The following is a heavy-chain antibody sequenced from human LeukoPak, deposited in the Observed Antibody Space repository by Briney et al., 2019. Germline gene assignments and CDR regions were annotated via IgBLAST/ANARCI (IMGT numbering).Heavy chain of an antibody. CDR3: ARDPEGPKYYYDSSGYYYDY. CDR1: GFTFSSYW. Sequence: GGSLRLYCAASGFTFSSYWMSWVRQAPGKGLERVANIKQDGSEKYYVDSVKGRFTISRDNAKNSLYLQMNSLRAEDAAVYYCARDPEGPKYYYDSSGYYYDYWGQGTLVTVSS. V-gene: IGHV3-7*01. D-gene: IGHD3-22*01. J-gene: IGHJ4*02. CDR2: IKQDGSEK.